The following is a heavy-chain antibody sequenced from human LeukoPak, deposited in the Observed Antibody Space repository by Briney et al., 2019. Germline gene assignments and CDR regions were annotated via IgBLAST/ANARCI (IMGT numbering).Heavy chain of an antibody. CDR1: GGTFSSYA. D-gene: IGHD3-22*01. V-gene: IGHV1-69*13. J-gene: IGHJ5*02. CDR2: IIPIFGTA. Sequence: SVKVSCKASGGTFSSYAMSWVRLAPGQGLEWMGGIIPIFGTANYAQKFQGRVTITADESTSTAYMELSSLRPEDTAVYYCARARYDSRSWFDPWGQGTLVTVSS. CDR3: ARARYDSRSWFDP.